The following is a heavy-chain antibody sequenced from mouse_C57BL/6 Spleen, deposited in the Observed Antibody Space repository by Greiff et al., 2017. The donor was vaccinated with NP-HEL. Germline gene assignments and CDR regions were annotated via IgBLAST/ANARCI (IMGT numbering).Heavy chain of an antibody. J-gene: IGHJ4*01. D-gene: IGHD2-4*01. CDR3: ASHYYDYDGYYAMDY. CDR2: ISSGSSTI. Sequence: DVKLVESGGGLVKPGGSLKLSCAASGFTFSDYGMHWVRQAPEKGLEWVAYISSGSSTIYYADTVKGRFTISRDNAKNTLFLQMTSLRSEDTAMYYCASHYYDYDGYYAMDYWGQGTSVTVSS. V-gene: IGHV5-17*01. CDR1: GFTFSDYG.